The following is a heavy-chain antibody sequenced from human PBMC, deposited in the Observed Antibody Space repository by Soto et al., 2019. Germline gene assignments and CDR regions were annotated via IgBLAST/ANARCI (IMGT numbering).Heavy chain of an antibody. V-gene: IGHV4-59*08. CDR2: IHYSGSI. CDR3: SRQVITVPNWFDS. Sequence: SETLSLTYTVSGGSINNYYWSWIRQSTGKELEWIGYIHYSGSISYNPSLKSRVTISVDTSENQFSLTLRSVTSADTALYYCSRQVITVPNWFDSWGQETLVTVSS. CDR1: GGSINNYY. D-gene: IGHD3-10*01. J-gene: IGHJ5*01.